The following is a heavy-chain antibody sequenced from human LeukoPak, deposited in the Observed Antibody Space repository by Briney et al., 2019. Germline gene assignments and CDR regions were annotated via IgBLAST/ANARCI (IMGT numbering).Heavy chain of an antibody. J-gene: IGHJ4*02. CDR1: GFTFISYS. CDR3: ARAAVVDTPGPFDD. D-gene: IGHD6-19*01. Sequence: KPGGSLRLSCVASGFTFISYSMNWVRQAPGGGLEWVSTISSYSSYIHYADSVKGRFTISRDNAKNSLFLQMNSLRAEDTAVYYCARAAVVDTPGPFDDWGQGTLVTVSS. V-gene: IGHV3-21*01. CDR2: ISSYSSYI.